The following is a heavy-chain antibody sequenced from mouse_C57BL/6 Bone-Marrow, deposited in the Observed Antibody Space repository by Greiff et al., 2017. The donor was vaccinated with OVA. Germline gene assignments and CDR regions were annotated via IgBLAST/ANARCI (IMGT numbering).Heavy chain of an antibody. CDR1: GFTFSSYA. CDR3: ARGL. J-gene: IGHJ3*01. CDR2: ISDGGSYT. Sequence: DVKLVESGGGLVKPGGSLKLSCAASGFTFSSYAMSWVRQTPEKRLEWVATISDGGSYTYYPDNVKGRFTISRDNAKNNLYLQMSHLKSEDTAMYYCARGLWGQGTLVTVSA. V-gene: IGHV5-4*03.